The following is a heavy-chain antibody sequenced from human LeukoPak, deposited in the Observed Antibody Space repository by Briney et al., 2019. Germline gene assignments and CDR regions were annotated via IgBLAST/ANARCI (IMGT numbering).Heavy chain of an antibody. CDR1: GFTFSSYS. CDR2: ISSSSSYI. Sequence: PGGSLRLSCAASGFTFSSYSMNWVRQAPGKGLEWVSSISSSSSYIYYAESVKGRFTISRDNAKNSLYLQMNSLRAEDTAVYYCARELIVVVIAIDYYYMDVWGKGTTVTVSS. J-gene: IGHJ6*03. D-gene: IGHD2-21*01. CDR3: ARELIVVVIAIDYYYMDV. V-gene: IGHV3-21*01.